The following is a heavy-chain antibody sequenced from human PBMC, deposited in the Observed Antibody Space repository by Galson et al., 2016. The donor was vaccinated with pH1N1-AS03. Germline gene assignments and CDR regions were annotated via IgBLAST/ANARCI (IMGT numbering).Heavy chain of an antibody. J-gene: IGHJ4*02. CDR3: SRDVYHYGNTDPKIRCDY. CDR2: ISTYNGNT. Sequence: SVKVSCKASGYTFTSFGISWVRQAPGQGLEWMGWISTYNGNTNYAQKLQGRVTMTTDTSTSTAYMELRGLRSDDTAFYYCSRDVYHYGNTDPKIRCDYWRQGTLVTVSS. CDR1: GYTFTSFG. D-gene: IGHD3-10*01. V-gene: IGHV1-18*01.